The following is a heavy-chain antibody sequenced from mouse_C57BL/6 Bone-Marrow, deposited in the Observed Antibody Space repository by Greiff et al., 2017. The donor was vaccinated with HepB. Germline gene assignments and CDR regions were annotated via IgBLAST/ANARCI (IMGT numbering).Heavy chain of an antibody. Sequence: EVKLMESGPGLVKPSQSLSLTCSVTGYSIPSGYYWNWIRQFPGNKMEWMGYISYDGSNNYNPSLKYRISFTRDTSKNQFVLKLNSLTTEDTATYYSARDPNCYWYFDVWGTGTTVTVSS. CDR3: ARDPNCYWYFDV. D-gene: IGHD4-1*01. CDR1: GYSIPSGYY. J-gene: IGHJ1*03. CDR2: ISYDGSN. V-gene: IGHV3-6*01.